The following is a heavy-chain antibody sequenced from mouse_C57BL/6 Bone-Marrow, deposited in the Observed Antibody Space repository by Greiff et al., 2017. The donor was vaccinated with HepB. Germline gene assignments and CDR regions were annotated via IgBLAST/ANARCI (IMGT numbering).Heavy chain of an antibody. CDR3: AREERLTGTDFDY. CDR2: ISYDGSN. D-gene: IGHD4-1*01. J-gene: IGHJ2*01. V-gene: IGHV3-6*01. CDR1: GYSITSGYY. Sequence: EVKLQESGPGLVKPSQSLSLTCSVTGYSITSGYYWNWIRQFPGNKLEWMGYISYDGSNNYNPSLKNRISITRDTSKNQFFLKLNSVTTEDTATYYCAREERLTGTDFDYWGQGTTLTVSS.